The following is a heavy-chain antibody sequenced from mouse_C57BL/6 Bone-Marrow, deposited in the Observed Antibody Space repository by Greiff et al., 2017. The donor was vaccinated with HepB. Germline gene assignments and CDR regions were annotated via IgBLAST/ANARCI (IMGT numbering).Heavy chain of an antibody. CDR2: INPNNGGT. CDR3: ARRGTAQATEFAY. D-gene: IGHD3-2*02. Sequence: EVQLQQSGPELVKPGASVKIPCKASGYTFTDYNMDWVKQSHGKSLEWIGDINPNNGGTIYNQKFKGKATLTVDKSSSTAYMELRSLTSEDTAVYYCARRGTAQATEFAYWGQGTLVTVSA. CDR1: GYTFTDYN. J-gene: IGHJ3*01. V-gene: IGHV1-18*01.